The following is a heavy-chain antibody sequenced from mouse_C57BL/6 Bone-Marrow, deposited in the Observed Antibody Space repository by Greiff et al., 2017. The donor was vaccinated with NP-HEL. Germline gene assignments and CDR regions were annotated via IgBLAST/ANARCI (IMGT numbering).Heavy chain of an antibody. V-gene: IGHV1-64*01. CDR1: GYTFTSYW. Sequence: QVQLQQPGAELVKPGASVKLSCKASGYTFTSYWMHWVKQRPGQGLEWIGMIHPNSGSTNYNEKFKSKATLTVDKSSSTAYMQLSSLTSEDSAVYYCGRAGLRPYYFDYWGQGTTLTVSS. D-gene: IGHD2-2*01. J-gene: IGHJ2*01. CDR2: IHPNSGST. CDR3: GRAGLRPYYFDY.